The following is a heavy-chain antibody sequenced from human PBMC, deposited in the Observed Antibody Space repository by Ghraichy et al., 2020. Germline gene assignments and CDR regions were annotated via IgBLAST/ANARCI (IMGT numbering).Heavy chain of an antibody. D-gene: IGHD3/OR15-3a*01. CDR1: GFTFSSYA. J-gene: IGHJ6*02. CDR3: AKDLGTGRPSPAYGMDV. V-gene: IGHV3-23*01. Sequence: GGSLRLSCAASGFTFSSYAMSWVRQAPGKGLEWVSAISGSGGSTYYADSVKGRFTISRDNSKNTLYLQMNSLRAEDTAVYYCAKDLGTGRPSPAYGMDVWGQGTTVTVSS. CDR2: ISGSGGST.